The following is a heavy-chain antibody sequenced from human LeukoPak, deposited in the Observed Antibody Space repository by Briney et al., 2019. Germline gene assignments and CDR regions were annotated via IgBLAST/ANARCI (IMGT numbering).Heavy chain of an antibody. CDR2: IYHSGST. CDR3: ARFAQWPKYYFDY. Sequence: PSETLSLTCTVPGYSISSGYYWGWIRQPPGKGLEWIGSIYHSGSTYYNPSLKSRVTISVDTSKNQFSLKLSSVTAADTAVYYCARFAQWPKYYFDYWGQGTLVTVSS. D-gene: IGHD6-19*01. V-gene: IGHV4-38-2*02. CDR1: GYSISSGYY. J-gene: IGHJ4*02.